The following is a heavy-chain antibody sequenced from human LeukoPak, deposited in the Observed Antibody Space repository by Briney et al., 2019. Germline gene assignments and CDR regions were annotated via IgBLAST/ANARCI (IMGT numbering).Heavy chain of an antibody. CDR1: GFTVSSNY. CDR3: AGYSGYEYYFDY. J-gene: IGHJ4*02. V-gene: IGHV3-53*01. D-gene: IGHD5-12*01. CDR2: IYSGGGT. Sequence: GGSLRLSCAVSGFTVSSNYMSWVRQAPGKGLEWVSVIYSGGGTYYADSVKGRFTISRDNSKNTLYLQMNSLSAEDTAVYYCAGYSGYEYYFDYWGQGTLVTVSS.